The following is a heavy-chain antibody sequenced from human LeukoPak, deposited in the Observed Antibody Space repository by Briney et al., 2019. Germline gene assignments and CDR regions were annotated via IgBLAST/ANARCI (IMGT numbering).Heavy chain of an antibody. CDR1: GDSINNYF. V-gene: IGHV4-59*01. J-gene: IGHJ5*02. Sequence: SETLSLTCTVSGDSINNYFWSWIRQSPGERLEWIGYIHYSGSTNYNPSLKSRVTISVDTSKNQFALMLRSVTAADTAVYYCARRATRTVMGYGDFNWLDPWGQGTLVTVSS. D-gene: IGHD4-17*01. CDR3: ARRATRTVMGYGDFNWLDP. CDR2: IHYSGST.